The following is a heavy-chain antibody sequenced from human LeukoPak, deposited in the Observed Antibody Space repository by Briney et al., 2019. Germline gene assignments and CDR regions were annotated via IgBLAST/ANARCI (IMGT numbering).Heavy chain of an antibody. CDR3: ARIGRYYYGSGSYSTFFDY. J-gene: IGHJ4*02. CDR1: GFSLSTSGMC. V-gene: IGHV2-70*11. CDR2: IDWDDDK. D-gene: IGHD3-10*01. Sequence: SGPALVKPTQTLTLTCTFSGFSLSTSGMCVSWIRQPPGKALEWLARIDWDDDKYYSTSLKTRLTISKDTSKNQVVLTMTNMDPVDTATYYCARIGRYYYGSGSYSTFFDYWGQGTLVTVSS.